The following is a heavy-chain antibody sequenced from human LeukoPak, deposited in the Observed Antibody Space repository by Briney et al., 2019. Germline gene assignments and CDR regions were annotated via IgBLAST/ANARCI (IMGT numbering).Heavy chain of an antibody. CDR2: IKQDGSEK. CDR3: ASFGGYYVRYFDY. V-gene: IGHV3-7*01. J-gene: IGHJ4*02. D-gene: IGHD3-22*01. CDR1: GFTFSSYW. Sequence: GGSLRLSCAASGFTFSSYWMSWVRQAPGKGLEWVANIKQDGSEKYYVDSVKGRFTISRDNAKNSLYLQMNSLRAEDTAVYYCASFGGYYVRYFDYWGQGTLVTVSS.